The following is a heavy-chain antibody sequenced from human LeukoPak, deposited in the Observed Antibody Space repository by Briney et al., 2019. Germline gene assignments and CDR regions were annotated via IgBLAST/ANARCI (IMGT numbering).Heavy chain of an antibody. J-gene: IGHJ3*01. CDR1: GYSFTSYA. V-gene: IGHV7-4-1*02. CDR3: ARAGLTGSKVAFDV. D-gene: IGHD1-20*01. CDR2: INTNTGNP. Sequence: VASVKVSCKASGYSFTSYAMNWVRQAPGQGLEWMGWINTNTGNPTYAQGFTGRYVFSLDTSVSTAYLQIISLKAEDTAVYYCARAGLTGSKVAFDVWGQGTMVTVSS.